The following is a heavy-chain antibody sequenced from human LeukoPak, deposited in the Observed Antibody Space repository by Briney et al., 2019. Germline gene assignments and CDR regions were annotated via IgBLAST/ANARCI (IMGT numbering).Heavy chain of an antibody. Sequence: GGSLRLSCAASGFLSSDYVMNWVRHAPGKGLEWVSAVTGGGHTPHYADSVKGRFTISKDYSKTTLFLQINSRRGDDTAVYYCAKDGIDWGSHFDSWGQGTLVTVSS. CDR2: VTGGGHTP. J-gene: IGHJ4*02. CDR3: AKDGIDWGSHFDS. V-gene: IGHV3-23*01. D-gene: IGHD3-9*01. CDR1: GFLSSDYV.